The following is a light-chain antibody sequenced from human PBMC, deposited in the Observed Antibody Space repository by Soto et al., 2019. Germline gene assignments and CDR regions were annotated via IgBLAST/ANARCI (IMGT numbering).Light chain of an antibody. CDR2: NAS. CDR3: QQYNSYAST. CDR1: QSISSW. Sequence: DIQMTQSPSTLSASVGDRVTITCRASQSISSWLALYQQRPGKAPQLLIYNASSLESGVPSRFSGSESGTECTLTISSLQPEDFATYHFQQYNSYASTFGGGTKVEIK. J-gene: IGKJ4*01. V-gene: IGKV1-5*03.